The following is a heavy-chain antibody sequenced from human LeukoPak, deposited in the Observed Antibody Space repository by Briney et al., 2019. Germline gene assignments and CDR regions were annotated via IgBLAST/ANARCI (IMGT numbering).Heavy chain of an antibody. V-gene: IGHV5-51*01. D-gene: IGHD5-18*01. CDR2: IYPGDSDT. J-gene: IGHJ4*02. Sequence: GESLKISCKGSGYSFTSYWIGWVRQMPGKGLEWMGIIYPGDSDTRYSPSFQGQVTISADKSISTAYLQWSSLKATDTAMCYCARPAGIQLWPLDYWGQGTLVTVSS. CDR3: ARPAGIQLWPLDY. CDR1: GYSFTSYW.